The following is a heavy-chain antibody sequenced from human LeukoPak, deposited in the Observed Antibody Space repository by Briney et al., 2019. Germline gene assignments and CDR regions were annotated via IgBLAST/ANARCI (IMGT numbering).Heavy chain of an antibody. Sequence: GGTLGLFCGASVFIFRRYGMSWVRQARGKGREWVSAISGSGGSTYCADSVKGRFTISRDNSKNTLYMQMNSLRAEDTAVYYCAKDLRITMIVVVRGSFEYWGQGTLVTVSS. CDR1: VFIFRRYG. CDR2: ISGSGGST. V-gene: IGHV3-23*01. J-gene: IGHJ4*02. D-gene: IGHD3-22*01. CDR3: AKDLRITMIVVVRGSFEY.